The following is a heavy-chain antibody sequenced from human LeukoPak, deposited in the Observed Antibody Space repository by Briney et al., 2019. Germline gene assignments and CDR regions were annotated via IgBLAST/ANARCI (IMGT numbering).Heavy chain of an antibody. Sequence: ASVKVSCKASGYTFTGYYMHWVRQAPGQGLEWMGWINPNSGGTNYAQKFQGRVTMTRDTSISTAYMELSRLRSDDTAVYYCARGKVGYGDLPCFDSWGQGTLVTVSS. CDR1: GYTFTGYY. CDR3: ARGKVGYGDLPCFDS. J-gene: IGHJ4*02. D-gene: IGHD4-17*01. V-gene: IGHV1-2*02. CDR2: INPNSGGT.